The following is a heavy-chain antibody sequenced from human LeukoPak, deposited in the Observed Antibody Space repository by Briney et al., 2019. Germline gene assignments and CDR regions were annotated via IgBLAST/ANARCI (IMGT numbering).Heavy chain of an antibody. J-gene: IGHJ4*02. CDR2: ISDSDGST. Sequence: GGSLRLSCAASGFTFSSYAMSWVRQAPGKGLEWVSSISDSDGSTYYADFVKGRFTISRDNSRNTLYLQMNSLRVEDTAVYYCAKDHPVMHYWGQGALVTVSS. CDR1: GFTFSSYA. CDR3: AKDHPVMHY. V-gene: IGHV3-23*01. D-gene: IGHD3-16*01.